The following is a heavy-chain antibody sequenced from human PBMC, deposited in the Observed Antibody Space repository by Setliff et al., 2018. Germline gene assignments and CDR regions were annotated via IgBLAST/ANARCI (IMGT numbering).Heavy chain of an antibody. Sequence: PGGSLRLSCAASGFTFSSYSMNWVRQAPGKGLEWVSYISSSSSTIYYADSVKGRFTISRDNAKNSLYLQMNSLRAEDTAVYYCARDSVTMVRGVNFDYWGQGTLVTVSS. D-gene: IGHD3-10*01. CDR2: ISSSSSTI. CDR3: ARDSVTMVRGVNFDY. V-gene: IGHV3-48*01. CDR1: GFTFSSYS. J-gene: IGHJ4*02.